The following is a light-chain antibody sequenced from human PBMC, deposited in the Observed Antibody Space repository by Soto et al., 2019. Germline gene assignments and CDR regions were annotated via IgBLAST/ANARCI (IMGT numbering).Light chain of an antibody. CDR1: SSNIGSNT. V-gene: IGLV1-44*01. CDR3: AVWDDSLNGPV. Sequence: QSVLTQPPSASGTRGQRVTISCSGSSSNIGSNTVNWYQQLPGTAPKLLIYSNNQRPSGVPDRFSGSKSGTSASLAISGLQSEDEADYYCAVWDDSLNGPVFGGGTKLTVL. CDR2: SNN. J-gene: IGLJ3*02.